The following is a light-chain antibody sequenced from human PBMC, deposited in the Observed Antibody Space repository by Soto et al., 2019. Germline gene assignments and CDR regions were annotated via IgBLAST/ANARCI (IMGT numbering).Light chain of an antibody. CDR2: WAS. J-gene: IGKJ1*01. CDR1: QSVLYSSNNRNY. V-gene: IGKV4-1*01. Sequence: DIVMTQSPDSLAVSLGEVATINCKSSQSVLYSSNNRNYLAWYQQKPGQSPKLLIYWASARESGVPDRFSGSGSGTEFSLTISSLQAEDVAVYYCHQYYDSPPTFGQGTKVEI. CDR3: HQYYDSPPT.